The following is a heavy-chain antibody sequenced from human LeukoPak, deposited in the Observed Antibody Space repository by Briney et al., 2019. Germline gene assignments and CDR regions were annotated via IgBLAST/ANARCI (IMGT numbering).Heavy chain of an antibody. CDR3: ARARSRHSSSSPGWFDP. Sequence: GASVKVSCKASGGTFSSYAISWVRQAPGQGLEWMGGIIPIFGTANYAQKFQGRVTITADESTSTAYTELSSLRSEDTAVYYCARARSRHSSSSPGWFDPWGQGTLVTVSS. D-gene: IGHD6-13*01. CDR1: GGTFSSYA. J-gene: IGHJ5*02. CDR2: IIPIFGTA. V-gene: IGHV1-69*13.